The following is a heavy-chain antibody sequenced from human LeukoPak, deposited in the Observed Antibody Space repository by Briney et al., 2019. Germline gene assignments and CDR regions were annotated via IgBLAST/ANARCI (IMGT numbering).Heavy chain of an antibody. CDR2: ISWNSGSI. J-gene: IGHJ4*02. D-gene: IGHD4-23*01. V-gene: IGHV3-9*01. CDR3: AKGRGDGGYYFDY. CDR1: GFTFSGYA. Sequence: GGSLRLSCAASGFTFSGYAMHWVRQAPGKGLEWVSGISWNSGSIGYADSVKGRFTISRDNAKNSLYLQMNSLRAEDTALYYCAKGRGDGGYYFDYWGQGTLVTVSS.